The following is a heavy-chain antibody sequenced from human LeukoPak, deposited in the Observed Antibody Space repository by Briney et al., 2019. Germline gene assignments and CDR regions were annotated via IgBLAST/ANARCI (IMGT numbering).Heavy chain of an antibody. D-gene: IGHD1-26*01. V-gene: IGHV4-59*11. Sequence: PSETLSLTCTVSGGSISNRYWSWIRQPPGKGLEWIGYIYYSGSTNYNPSLKSRVTISVDTSKNQFSLKLSSVTAADTAVYYCAREPSPLTSLGSSYYYYMDVWGKGTTVTVSS. CDR2: IYYSGST. CDR3: AREPSPLTSLGSSYYYYMDV. CDR1: GGSISNRY. J-gene: IGHJ6*03.